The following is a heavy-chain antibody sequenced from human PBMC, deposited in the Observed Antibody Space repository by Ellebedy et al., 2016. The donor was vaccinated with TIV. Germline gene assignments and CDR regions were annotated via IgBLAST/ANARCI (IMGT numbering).Heavy chain of an antibody. CDR2: ISYDGTNK. V-gene: IGHV3-30*18. Sequence: PGGSLRLSCAASGFTFSSYGMHWVRQSPGKGLEWVAVISYDGTNKYHIDSVKGRFTISRDNSKNTLYLQMNSLRTEDTATYFCAKDEYKDLWSGPPLFDDWGQGTLVTVSS. CDR1: GFTFSSYG. D-gene: IGHD3-3*01. CDR3: AKDEYKDLWSGPPLFDD. J-gene: IGHJ4*02.